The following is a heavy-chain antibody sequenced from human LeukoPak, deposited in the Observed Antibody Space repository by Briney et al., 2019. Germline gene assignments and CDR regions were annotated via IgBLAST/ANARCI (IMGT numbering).Heavy chain of an antibody. CDR1: GGTFSSYA. D-gene: IGHD1-26*01. CDR3: ASPEYSGSHYYFDY. J-gene: IGHJ4*02. CDR2: IIPILGIA. V-gene: IGHV1-69*04. Sequence: ASVKVSCKASGGTFSSYAISWVRQAPGQGLEWMGRIIPILGIANYAQKFQGRVTITADKSTSTAYMELSSLRSEDTAVYYCASPEYSGSHYYFDYWGQGTLVTVSS.